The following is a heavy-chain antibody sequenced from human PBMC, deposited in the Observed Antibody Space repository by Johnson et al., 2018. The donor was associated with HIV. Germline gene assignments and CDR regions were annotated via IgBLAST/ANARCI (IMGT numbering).Heavy chain of an antibody. CDR3: ARVGATAAFDI. CDR1: GFTFSSYW. J-gene: IGHJ3*02. V-gene: IGHV3-7*05. Sequence: VQLVESGGGVVRPGGSLRLSCAASGFTFSSYWMSWVRQAPWKGLEWVANIKQDGSEKYYVDSVKGRFTISRDNAKNSLYLQMNSLRAEDTAVYYCARVGATAAFDIWGQGTMVTVSS. D-gene: IGHD1-26*01. CDR2: IKQDGSEK.